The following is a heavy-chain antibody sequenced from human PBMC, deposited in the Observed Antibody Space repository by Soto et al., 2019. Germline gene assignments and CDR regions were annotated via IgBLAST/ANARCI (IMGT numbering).Heavy chain of an antibody. Sequence: QVQLVESGGGVVQPGRSLRLSCAASGFTLSSHGRHWVRQAPGKGLEWVAVLSHDGSNKFYAVSVEGRFTISRDDSKNTLYLQMNSLRAEDTAMYYCAKENTFADYWGQGTLVTVSP. CDR1: GFTLSSHG. CDR3: AKENTFADY. J-gene: IGHJ4*02. V-gene: IGHV3-30*18. D-gene: IGHD2-2*02. CDR2: LSHDGSNK.